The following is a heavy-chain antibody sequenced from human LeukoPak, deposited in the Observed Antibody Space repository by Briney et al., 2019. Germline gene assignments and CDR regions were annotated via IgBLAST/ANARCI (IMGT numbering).Heavy chain of an antibody. V-gene: IGHV4-4*07. D-gene: IGHD6-13*01. J-gene: IGHJ4*02. Sequence: PSETLSLTCTGSGGSISGYYWSWIRQPAGEGMEWIGHIHTSGNTNYNLSLKSRVSMSVDTSKNQFSLKLTSVTAADTAVYYCVRGGSAAAAVFDYWGQGTLVTVSS. CDR3: VRGGSAAAAVFDY. CDR2: IHTSGNT. CDR1: GGSISGYY.